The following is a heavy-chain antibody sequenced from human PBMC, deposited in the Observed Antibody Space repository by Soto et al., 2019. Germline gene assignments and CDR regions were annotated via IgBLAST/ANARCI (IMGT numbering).Heavy chain of an antibody. CDR1: GFTFSNYA. Sequence: LRLSCAASGFTFSNYAMNWVRQAPGKGLEWVSAISNSFSDGNTHYADSVKGRFTISRDNDKNTVFLEMNSLRAEDTAVYYCAKVFSPERGNYFDYWGQGTLVTVSS. V-gene: IGHV3-23*01. CDR2: ISNSFSDGNT. CDR3: AKVFSPERGNYFDY. D-gene: IGHD1-1*01. J-gene: IGHJ4*02.